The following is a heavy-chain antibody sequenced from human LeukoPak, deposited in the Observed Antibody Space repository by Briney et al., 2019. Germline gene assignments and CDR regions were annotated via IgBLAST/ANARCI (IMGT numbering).Heavy chain of an antibody. V-gene: IGHV3-33*01. J-gene: IGHJ4*02. Sequence: GGSLRLSCAASGFTFSSYGMHWVRQAPGKGLEWVAVIWYDGSNKYYADSVKGRFTISRDNSKNTLYLQMNSLRAEDTAVYYCARGKQLAHFDYWGQGTLVTVSS. D-gene: IGHD5-18*01. CDR2: IWYDGSNK. CDR1: GFTFSSYG. CDR3: ARGKQLAHFDY.